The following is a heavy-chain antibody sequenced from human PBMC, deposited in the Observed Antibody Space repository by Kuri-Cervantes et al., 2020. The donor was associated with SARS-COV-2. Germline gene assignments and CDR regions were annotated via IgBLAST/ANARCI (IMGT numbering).Heavy chain of an antibody. CDR1: GFTFSSYS. V-gene: IGHV3-21*01. CDR3: ARDREGWPKAPDY. Sequence: GGSLRLSCAASGFTFSSYSMNWVRQAPGKGLEWVSSISSSSSYIYYADSVKGRFTISRDNAKNSLYLQMNSLRAEDTAVYYCARDREGWPKAPDYWGQGTLVTVSS. D-gene: IGHD1-26*01. CDR2: ISSSSSYI. J-gene: IGHJ4*02.